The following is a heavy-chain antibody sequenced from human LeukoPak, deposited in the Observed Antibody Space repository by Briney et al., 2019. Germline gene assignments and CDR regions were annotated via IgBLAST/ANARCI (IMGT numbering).Heavy chain of an antibody. CDR1: GFTFSTYA. Sequence: GGSLRLSCAASGFTFSTYAMSWVRQAPGKGLECVSTIASVGGSTYYADSVKGRFTISRDNSKNTLYLQMGSLRPEDMAVYYCARVSSSGCFDLWGRGTLVTVSS. CDR2: IASVGGST. V-gene: IGHV3-23*01. J-gene: IGHJ2*01. CDR3: ARVSSSGCFDL. D-gene: IGHD6-19*01.